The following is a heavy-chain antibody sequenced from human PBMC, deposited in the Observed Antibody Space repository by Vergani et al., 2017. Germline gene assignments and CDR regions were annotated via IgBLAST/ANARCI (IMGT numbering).Heavy chain of an antibody. J-gene: IGHJ2*01. V-gene: IGHV4-59*01. CDR3: ARSTVTTNWYFDL. CDR2: IYYSGST. CDR1: GGSISSYY. Sequence: QVQLQESGPGLVKPSETLSLTCTVSGGSISSYYWSWIRQPPGKGLEWIGYIYYSGSTNYNPSLKSRVTISVDTYKNQFSLKLSSVTAADTAVYYCARSTVTTNWYFDLWGRGTLVTVSS. D-gene: IGHD4-17*01.